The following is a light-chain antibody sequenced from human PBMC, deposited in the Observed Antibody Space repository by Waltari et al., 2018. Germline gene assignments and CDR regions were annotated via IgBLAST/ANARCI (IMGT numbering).Light chain of an antibody. Sequence: QTARITCSGDALPKKYAYWYQQKSGQAPVLVIYEDIKRPSGIPERFSGSSSGTMATLTVSGAQVEDEADYYCYSTDSSGNHRVFGGGTKLTVL. J-gene: IGLJ3*02. CDR3: YSTDSSGNHRV. CDR2: EDI. V-gene: IGLV3-10*01. CDR1: ALPKKY.